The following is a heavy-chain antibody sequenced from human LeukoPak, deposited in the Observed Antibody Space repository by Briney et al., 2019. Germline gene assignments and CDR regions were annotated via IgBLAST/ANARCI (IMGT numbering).Heavy chain of an antibody. V-gene: IGHV4-30-2*01. D-gene: IGHD1-26*01. Sequence: SSETLSLTCTVSGGSISSSSYYWSWIRQPPGKGLEWIGYIYHSGSTYYNPSLKSRVTISVDRSKNQFSLKLSSVTAADTAVYYCASLGATDGYWGQGTLVTVSS. J-gene: IGHJ4*02. CDR1: GGSISSSSYY. CDR3: ASLGATDGY. CDR2: IYHSGST.